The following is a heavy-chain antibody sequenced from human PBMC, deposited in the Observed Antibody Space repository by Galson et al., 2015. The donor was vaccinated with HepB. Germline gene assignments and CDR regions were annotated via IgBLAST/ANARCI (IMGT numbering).Heavy chain of an antibody. D-gene: IGHD2-2*02. CDR1: GLTFSSYW. CDR3: AREVVVVPAAIKEIDWYFDL. Sequence: SLRLSCAASGLTFSSYWMSWVRQAPGKGLEWVANIKQDGSEKYYVDSVKGRFTISRDNAKNSLYLQMNSLRAEDTAVYYCAREVVVVPAAIKEIDWYFDLWGRGTLVTVSS. J-gene: IGHJ2*01. CDR2: IKQDGSEK. V-gene: IGHV3-7*01.